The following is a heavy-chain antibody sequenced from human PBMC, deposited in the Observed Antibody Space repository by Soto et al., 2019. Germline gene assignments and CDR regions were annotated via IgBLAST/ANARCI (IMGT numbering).Heavy chain of an antibody. D-gene: IGHD6-13*01. Sequence: GGSLRLSCAASGFTFSSYGMSWVRQAPGKGLEWVSAISGSGGSTYYADSVKGRFTISRDNSKNTLYLQMNGLRAEDTAVYYCAKAQFSIAAAGTSYYYGMDVWGQGTTVTVSS. CDR2: ISGSGGST. CDR1: GFTFSSYG. V-gene: IGHV3-23*01. CDR3: AKAQFSIAAAGTSYYYGMDV. J-gene: IGHJ6*02.